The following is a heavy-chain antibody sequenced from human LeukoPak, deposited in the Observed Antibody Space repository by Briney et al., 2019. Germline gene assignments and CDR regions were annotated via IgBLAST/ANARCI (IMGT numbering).Heavy chain of an antibody. CDR2: ISYDGSNK. D-gene: IGHD3-22*01. CDR3: ARGGGYYYDSSGYYSWSYAEYFQH. J-gene: IGHJ1*01. V-gene: IGHV3-30*04. CDR1: GFTFSSYA. Sequence: GGSLRLSCAASGFTFSSYAMHWVRQAPGKGLEWVAVISYDGSNKYYADSVKGRFTISRDNSKNTLYLQMNSLRAEDTAVYYCARGGGYYYDSSGYYSWSYAEYFQHWGQGTLVTVSS.